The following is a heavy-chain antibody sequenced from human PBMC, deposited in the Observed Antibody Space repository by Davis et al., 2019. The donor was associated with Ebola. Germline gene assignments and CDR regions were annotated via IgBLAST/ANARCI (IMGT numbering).Heavy chain of an antibody. CDR3: SGIAAAGTVDY. J-gene: IGHJ4*02. CDR1: GFTFSDYY. V-gene: IGHV3-11*01. D-gene: IGHD6-13*01. Sequence: GESLKISCAASGFTFSDYYMSWIRQAPGKGLEWVSYISSSGSTIYYADSVKGRFTISRDNAKNSLYLQMNSLRAEDTAVYYCSGIAAAGTVDYWGQGTLVTVSS. CDR2: ISSSGSTI.